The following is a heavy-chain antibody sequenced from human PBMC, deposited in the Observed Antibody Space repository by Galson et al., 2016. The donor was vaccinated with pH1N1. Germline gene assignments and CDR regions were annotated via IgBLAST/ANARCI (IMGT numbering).Heavy chain of an antibody. Sequence: SVKVSCKASGGTFSGYGISWVRQAPGQGLEWMGGIIPIFNTAKYAQNFKGRVTITADESTTTAYMELSSLRSEDTAVYYCAREDYYDTDLSDWYFDLWGQGTTVTVSS. V-gene: IGHV1-69*13. D-gene: IGHD3-22*01. CDR2: IIPIFNTA. CDR3: AREDYYDTDLSDWYFDL. CDR1: GGTFSGYG. J-gene: IGHJ6*02.